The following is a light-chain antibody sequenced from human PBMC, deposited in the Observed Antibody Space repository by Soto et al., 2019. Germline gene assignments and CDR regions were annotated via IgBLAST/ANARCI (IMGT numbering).Light chain of an antibody. J-gene: IGKJ5*01. Sequence: PGEGATLSCRASQSVSSSYIAWYQQRPGQTPSLLIYGASTRATGIPDRFSGSGSGTHFTLTISRLEPGDFAVYYCQQYGGSPITFGQGTRLEI. CDR2: GAS. CDR3: QQYGGSPIT. V-gene: IGKV3-20*01. CDR1: QSVSSSY.